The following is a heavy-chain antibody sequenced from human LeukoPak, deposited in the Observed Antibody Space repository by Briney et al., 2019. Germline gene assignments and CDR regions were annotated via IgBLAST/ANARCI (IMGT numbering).Heavy chain of an antibody. D-gene: IGHD3-10*01. CDR2: ISGSGGST. CDR1: GLTFSSYS. Sequence: PGGSLRLSCAASGLTFSSYSMNWVRQAPGKGLEWVSAISGSGGSTYYADSVKGRFTISRDNSKNTLYLQMNSLRAEDTAVYYCAKAKFYGSGSYLLRFDPWGQGTLVTVSS. CDR3: AKAKFYGSGSYLLRFDP. V-gene: IGHV3-23*01. J-gene: IGHJ5*02.